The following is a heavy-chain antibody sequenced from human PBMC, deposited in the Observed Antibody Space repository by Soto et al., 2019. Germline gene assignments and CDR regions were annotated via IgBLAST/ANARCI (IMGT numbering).Heavy chain of an antibody. J-gene: IGHJ6*03. V-gene: IGHV3-30*18. CDR2: ISYDGSNK. CDR3: AKDGQQPSAYYYYYMDV. CDR1: GFTFSSYG. D-gene: IGHD6-13*01. Sequence: ESGGGVVQPGRSLRLSCAASGFTFSSYGMHWVRQAPGKGLEWVAVISYDGSNKYYADSVKGRFTISRDNSKNTLYLQMNSLRAEDTAVYYCAKDGQQPSAYYYYYMDVWGKGTTVTVSS.